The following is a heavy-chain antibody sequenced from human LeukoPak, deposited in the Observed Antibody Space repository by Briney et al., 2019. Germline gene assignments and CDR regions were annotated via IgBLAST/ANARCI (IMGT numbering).Heavy chain of an antibody. J-gene: IGHJ4*02. V-gene: IGHV4-30-2*01. CDR3: ANWYYDFWSGYHDY. CDR1: GGSISSGGYS. CDR2: IYHSGST. Sequence: SETLSLTCAVSGGSISSGGYSWSWIRQPPGKGLEWIGYIYHSGSTNYNPSLKSRVTISVDTSKNQFSLKLSSVTAADTAVYYCANWYYDFWSGYHDYWGQGTLVTVSS. D-gene: IGHD3-3*01.